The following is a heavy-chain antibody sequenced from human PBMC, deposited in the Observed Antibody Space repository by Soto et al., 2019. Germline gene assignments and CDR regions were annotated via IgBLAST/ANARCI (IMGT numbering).Heavy chain of an antibody. CDR1: GFTFSSYA. D-gene: IGHD6-19*01. CDR2: MSGTGGST. CDR3: ATAGFSSGWSPSYFDY. Sequence: EVQLLESGGGLVQPGRSLRLSCAASGFTFSSYAMNWVRQAPGKGLEWVSAMSGTGGSTYYADSVKGRFTISRDNSKNTLYLQMTSLRVEDTAVCYCATAGFSSGWSPSYFDYWGQGTLVTVSS. J-gene: IGHJ4*02. V-gene: IGHV3-23*01.